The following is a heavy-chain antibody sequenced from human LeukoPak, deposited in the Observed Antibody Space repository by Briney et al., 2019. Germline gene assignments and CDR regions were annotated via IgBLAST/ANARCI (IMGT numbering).Heavy chain of an antibody. CDR3: AKGRGVGALGFFDY. Sequence: PGGSLRLSCAASGFTFSSYGMSWVRQAPGKGLEWVSGISGNGANTYYADSVKGRFTISRDNSKNTLYMQMNSLRAEDTAVYYCAKGRGVGALGFFDYWGQGTLVTVSS. V-gene: IGHV3-23*01. J-gene: IGHJ4*02. CDR1: GFTFSSYG. CDR2: ISGNGANT. D-gene: IGHD1-26*01.